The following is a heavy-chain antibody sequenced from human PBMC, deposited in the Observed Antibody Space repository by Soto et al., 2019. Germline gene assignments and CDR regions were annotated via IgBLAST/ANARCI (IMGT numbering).Heavy chain of an antibody. CDR3: ARVGLRYFDWLPYNWFDP. D-gene: IGHD3-9*01. J-gene: IGHJ5*02. CDR1: GGTFSSYT. CDR2: IIPILGIA. V-gene: IGHV1-69*02. Sequence: QVQLVQSGAEVKKPGSSVKVSCKASGGTFSSYTTSWVRQAPGQGLEWMGRIIPILGIANYAQKFQGRVTITADKSTSTAYMELSSLRSEDTAVYYCARVGLRYFDWLPYNWFDPWGQGTLVTVSS.